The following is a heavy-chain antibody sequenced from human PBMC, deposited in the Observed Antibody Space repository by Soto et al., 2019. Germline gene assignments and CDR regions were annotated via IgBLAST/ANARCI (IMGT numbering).Heavy chain of an antibody. V-gene: IGHV3-23*01. CDR3: ARLGSLIIAAAVTLFWFDP. CDR1: GVTFSSYA. D-gene: IGHD6-13*01. J-gene: IGHJ5*02. CDR2: ISGSGGST. Sequence: GGSLRLSCAASGVTFSSYAMSWVRQAPGKGLEWVSAISGSGGSTYYADSVKGRFTISRDNSKNTLYLQMNSLRAEDTAVYYCARLGSLIIAAAVTLFWFDPWGQGTLVTVSS.